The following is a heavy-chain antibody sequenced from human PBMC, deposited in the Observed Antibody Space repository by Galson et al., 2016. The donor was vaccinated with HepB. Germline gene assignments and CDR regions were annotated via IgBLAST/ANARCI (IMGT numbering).Heavy chain of an antibody. CDR1: GFTFSDFG. CDR3: AKRFSSGWYPAY. V-gene: IGHV3-30*18. J-gene: IGHJ4*02. CDR2: ISYGGSNK. D-gene: IGHD6-19*01. Sequence: SLRLSCAASGFTFSDFGMHWVRRAPAKGLEWVAVISYGGSNKYYADSVKGRFTISRDNSKNTLYLQMNSLRAEDTAVYYCAKRFSSGWYPAYWGQGTLVTVSS.